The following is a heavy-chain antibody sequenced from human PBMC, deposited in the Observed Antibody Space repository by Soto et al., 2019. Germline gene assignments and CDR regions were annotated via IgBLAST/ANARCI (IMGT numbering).Heavy chain of an antibody. CDR1: GFNFVNNW. Sequence: GWSLRLSCASSGFNFVNNWMHWVRQAPGKGLEWVSRMNSDGRTTNYADSVKGRFTVSRDNAKNTLYLQMNSLRAEDTAVYYCATAEVDYWGPGTLVTVSS. CDR3: ATAEVDY. J-gene: IGHJ4*02. CDR2: MNSDGRTT. V-gene: IGHV3-74*01.